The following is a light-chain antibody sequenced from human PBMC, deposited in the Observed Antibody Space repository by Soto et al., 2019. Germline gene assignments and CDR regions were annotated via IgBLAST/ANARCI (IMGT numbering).Light chain of an antibody. CDR1: HSINTSF. V-gene: IGKV3-20*01. CDR2: AAS. J-gene: IGKJ3*01. Sequence: ETVLTQSPGTLSLSPGDRATLSCRASHSINTSFLAWFQQKPGQAPRLLIYAASTRATGIPDRFSGSASETDFTLTISRLEPEDSAVYYCQQYASAPFSLGPGTKVDI. CDR3: QQYASAPFS.